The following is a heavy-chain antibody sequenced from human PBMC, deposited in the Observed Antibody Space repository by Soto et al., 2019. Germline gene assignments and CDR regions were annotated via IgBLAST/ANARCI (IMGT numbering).Heavy chain of an antibody. CDR3: AREGLVLVPTTVNSDYYYYAMDV. CDR2: IIAWYATT. CDR1: GYTFTSYG. V-gene: IGHV1-18*01. Sequence: GASVKVSCKASGYTFTSYGISWVRQAPGQGLEWMGWIIAWYATTNYAQKLQGRVTITADESTSTAYMELSSLRSEDTAVYYCAREGLVLVPTTVNSDYYYYAMDVWGQGTTVTVSS. D-gene: IGHD2-2*01. J-gene: IGHJ6*02.